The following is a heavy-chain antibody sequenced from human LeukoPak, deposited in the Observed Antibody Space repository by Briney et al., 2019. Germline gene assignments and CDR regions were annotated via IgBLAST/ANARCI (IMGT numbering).Heavy chain of an antibody. CDR3: TKDISVGATPYYFDY. D-gene: IGHD1-26*01. CDR1: GFTFDDYA. Sequence: GRSLRLSCAASGFTFDDYAMHWVRQAPGKGLEGVSGVTWNSDTIGYADSVMGRFTISRDNAKNSLYLQMNNLRAEDTALYYCTKDISVGATPYYFDYWGQGTLVTVSS. V-gene: IGHV3-9*01. CDR2: VTWNSDTI. J-gene: IGHJ4*02.